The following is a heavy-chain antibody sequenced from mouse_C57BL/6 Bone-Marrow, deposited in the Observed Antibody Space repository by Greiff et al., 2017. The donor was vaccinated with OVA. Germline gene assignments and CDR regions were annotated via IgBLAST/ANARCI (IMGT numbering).Heavy chain of an antibody. J-gene: IGHJ4*01. Sequence: VQLQQPGAELVKPGASVKLSCKASGYTFTSYWMHWVKQRPGQGLEWIGMIHPNSGSTNYNEKFKSKATLTVDKSSSTAYMQLSSLTSEDSAVYYCAGITTVVAKGYWGQRTSDTVCS. CDR2: IHPNSGST. V-gene: IGHV1-64*01. D-gene: IGHD1-1*01. CDR3: AGITTVVAKGY. CDR1: GYTFTSYW.